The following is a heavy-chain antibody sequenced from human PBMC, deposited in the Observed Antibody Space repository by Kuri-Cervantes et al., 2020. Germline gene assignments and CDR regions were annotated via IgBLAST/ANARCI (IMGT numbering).Heavy chain of an antibody. CDR2: INAGNGNT. Sequence: ASVKVSCKASGYTFTSYAMHWVRQAPGQRLEWMGWINAGNGNTKYSQKFQGRVTITRDTSASTAYMELSSLRSEDTAVYYCARVCPAYSSGWYIYYYYGMDVWGQGTTVTVSS. CDR3: ARVCPAYSSGWYIYYYYGMDV. CDR1: GYTFTSYA. J-gene: IGHJ6*02. V-gene: IGHV1-3*01. D-gene: IGHD6-19*01.